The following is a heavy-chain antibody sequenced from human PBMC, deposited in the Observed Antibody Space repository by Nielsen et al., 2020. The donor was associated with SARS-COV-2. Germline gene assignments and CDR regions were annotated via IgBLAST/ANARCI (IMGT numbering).Heavy chain of an antibody. J-gene: IGHJ5*02. CDR1: SGSMTSYY. CDR3: ARRSDWFDP. V-gene: IGHV4-59*01. CDR2: AYYTGIT. Sequence: SETLSLTCSVSSGSMTSYYWTWIRQPPGKGLEWIGCAYYTGITNYNPSLRSRVTISIDTSKRQVSLKMTSVTAADTAVYYCARRSDWFDPWGQGTLVTVSS.